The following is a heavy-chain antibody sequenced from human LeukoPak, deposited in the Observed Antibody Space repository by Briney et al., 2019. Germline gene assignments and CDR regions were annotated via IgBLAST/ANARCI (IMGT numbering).Heavy chain of an antibody. CDR2: MYYRGST. CDR1: GGSVSSGSYY. Sequence: SETLSLTCTVSGGSVSSGSYYWVWIRQPPGKGLEWIGNMYYRGSTYYNPSLKSRVTISLDTSKNQLSLTLNSLTAADPAVYYCARRKGGTSMFDNWGQGTLVSVSS. D-gene: IGHD1-1*01. V-gene: IGHV4-39*01. CDR3: ARRKGGTSMFDN. J-gene: IGHJ4*02.